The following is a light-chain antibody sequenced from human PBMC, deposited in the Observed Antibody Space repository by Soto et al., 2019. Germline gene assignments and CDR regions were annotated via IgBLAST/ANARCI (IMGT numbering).Light chain of an antibody. Sequence: DIQMTQSPSSLSASVGDRVTITCRASQSISTDLHWYQQKPGKAPKLLIYAASSLQSGVPSRFGGSGSGTDFALPISSLQPDDFATYYCHQSYSTIYSFGQGTQLEIK. CDR2: AAS. CDR1: QSISTD. V-gene: IGKV1-39*01. J-gene: IGKJ2*03. CDR3: HQSYSTIYS.